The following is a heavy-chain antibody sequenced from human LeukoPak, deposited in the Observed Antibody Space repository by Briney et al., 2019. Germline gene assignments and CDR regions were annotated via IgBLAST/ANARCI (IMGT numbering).Heavy chain of an antibody. D-gene: IGHD4-17*01. CDR2: IYYSGST. Sequence: SETLSLTCTVSGDSISSYYWSWIRQPPGKGLEWIGYIYYSGSTNYNPSLKSRVTISVDTSKNQFSLKLSSVTAADTAVYYCARAKFATVDAFDIWGQGTMVTVSS. J-gene: IGHJ3*02. CDR1: GDSISSYY. CDR3: ARAKFATVDAFDI. V-gene: IGHV4-59*01.